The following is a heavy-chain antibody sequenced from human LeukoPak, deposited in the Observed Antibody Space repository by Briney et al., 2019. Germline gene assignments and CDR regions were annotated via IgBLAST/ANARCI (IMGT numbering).Heavy chain of an antibody. CDR2: IYHSGST. J-gene: IGHJ4*02. CDR1: GGSISSGGYS. CDR3: ARVLREVVTASYYFDY. Sequence: SQTLSLTCAVSGGSISSGGYSWSWIRQPPGEGLEWIGYIYHSGSTYYNPSLKSRVTISVDRSKNQFSLKLSSVTAADTAVYYCARVLREVVTASYYFDYWGQGTLVTVSS. V-gene: IGHV4-30-2*01. D-gene: IGHD2-21*02.